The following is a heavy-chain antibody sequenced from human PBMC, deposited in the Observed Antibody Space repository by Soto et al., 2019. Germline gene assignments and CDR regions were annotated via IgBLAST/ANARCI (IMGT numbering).Heavy chain of an antibody. J-gene: IGHJ3*02. CDR1: GFTFSSYG. D-gene: IGHD3-22*01. CDR3: AKDQAPKYYYDSSGYYFDAFDI. Sequence: QVQLVESGGGVVQPGRSLRLSCAASGFTFSSYGMHWVRQAPGKGLEWVAVISYDGSNKYYADSVKGRFTISRDNSKNTLYLQMNSLRAEDTAVYYCAKDQAPKYYYDSSGYYFDAFDIWGQGTMVTVSS. V-gene: IGHV3-30*18. CDR2: ISYDGSNK.